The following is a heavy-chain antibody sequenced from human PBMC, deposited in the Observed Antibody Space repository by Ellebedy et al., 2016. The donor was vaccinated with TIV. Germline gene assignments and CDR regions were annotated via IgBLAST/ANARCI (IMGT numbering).Heavy chain of an antibody. D-gene: IGHD4-17*01. CDR2: ISGYNGNT. V-gene: IGHV1-18*04. J-gene: IGHJ4*02. CDR3: ARFVDGDYEDY. CDR1: GYTFTNYG. Sequence: AASVKVSCKASGYTFTNYGISWVRQAPGQGLEWMGWISGYNGNTYSAQKIQGRVTMTTDTSTSTAYMELRSLRSDDTAVYYCARFVDGDYEDYWGQGALVTVSS.